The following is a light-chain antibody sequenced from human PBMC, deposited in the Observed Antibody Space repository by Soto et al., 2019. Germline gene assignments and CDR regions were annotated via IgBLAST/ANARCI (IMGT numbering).Light chain of an antibody. Sequence: QSVLTQPASVSGSPGQSITISCTGTSSDVDTYKYVSWYQQHPGKAPKLMIYEVSYRPSGVSDRFSGSKSGNTASLTISGLQAEDEAVYYCCSYAGSTTRVQFGGGTKLTVL. V-gene: IGLV2-14*01. CDR2: EVS. J-gene: IGLJ2*01. CDR1: SSDVDTYKY. CDR3: CSYAGSTTRVQ.